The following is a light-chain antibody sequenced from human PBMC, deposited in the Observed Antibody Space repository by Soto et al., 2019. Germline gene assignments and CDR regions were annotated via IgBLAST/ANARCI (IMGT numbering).Light chain of an antibody. Sequence: EIVLTQSPVTLSLSPGERATLSCRASQSVSSSYLAWYQQKPGQAPRLLIYGASSRATGIPDRFSGRGSGTDVTLTISRLEPEDFAVYYCQQYGSSLTWTFGQGTKVEIK. CDR1: QSVSSSY. V-gene: IGKV3-20*01. CDR3: QQYGSSLTWT. J-gene: IGKJ1*01. CDR2: GAS.